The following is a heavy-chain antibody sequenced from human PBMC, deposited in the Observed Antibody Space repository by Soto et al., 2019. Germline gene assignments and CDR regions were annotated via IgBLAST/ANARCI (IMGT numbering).Heavy chain of an antibody. CDR2: ISGSGGST. V-gene: IGHV3-23*01. Sequence: PGGSLRLSCAASGFTFSTYAMGWVRQAPGKGLEWVSAISGSGGSTYYADSVKGRFTISRDNSKNTLYLQMNSLRAEDTAVYYYANGAAVAEYYYYYGMDVWGQGTTVTVSS. CDR3: ANGAAVAEYYYYYGMDV. CDR1: GFTFSTYA. J-gene: IGHJ6*02. D-gene: IGHD6-19*01.